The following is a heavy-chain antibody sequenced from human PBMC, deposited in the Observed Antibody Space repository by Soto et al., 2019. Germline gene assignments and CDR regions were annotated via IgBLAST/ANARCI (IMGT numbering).Heavy chain of an antibody. CDR1: GFTFSGSA. D-gene: IGHD5-18*01. CDR3: TRHNGYSYGFDY. CDR2: IRSKANSYAT. J-gene: IGHJ4*02. V-gene: IGHV3-73*01. Sequence: GGSLRLSCAASGFTFSGSAMHWVRQASGKGLEWVGRIRSKANSYATAYAASVKGRFTISRDDSKNTAYLQMNSLKTEDTAVYYCTRHNGYSYGFDYWGQGTLVTVSS.